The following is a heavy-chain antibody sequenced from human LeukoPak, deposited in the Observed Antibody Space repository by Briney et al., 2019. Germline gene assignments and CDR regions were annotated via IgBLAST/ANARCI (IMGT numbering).Heavy chain of an antibody. CDR1: GFTFSSYW. CDR2: IKPDGSEK. Sequence: PGGSLRLSCAASGFTFSSYWMSWVRQAPGKGLEWVANIKPDGSEKYYVDSVKGRFTISRDNPKNSLYLQLSSLRVEDTALYFCARHNPLWGYWGQGTLVTVSS. J-gene: IGHJ4*02. V-gene: IGHV3-7*04. CDR3: ARHNPLWGY. D-gene: IGHD1-14*01.